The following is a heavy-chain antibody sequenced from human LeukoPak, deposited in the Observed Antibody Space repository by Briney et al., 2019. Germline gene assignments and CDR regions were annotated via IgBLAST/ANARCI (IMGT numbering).Heavy chain of an antibody. CDR1: GFTFDDYA. Sequence: PGGSLRLSCAASGFTFDDYAMHWAPQAPGKGPEWVSGISWNSGRIGYADSVKGRFTISRDNAKNSLYLQMNSLRAEDTALYYCAKDMGRTAVAGIYQTYYFDYWGQGTLVTVSS. CDR2: ISWNSGRI. CDR3: AKDMGRTAVAGIYQTYYFDY. V-gene: IGHV3-9*01. D-gene: IGHD6-19*01. J-gene: IGHJ4*02.